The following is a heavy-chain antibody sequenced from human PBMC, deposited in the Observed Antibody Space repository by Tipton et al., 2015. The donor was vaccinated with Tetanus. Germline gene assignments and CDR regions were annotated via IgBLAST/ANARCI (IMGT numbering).Heavy chain of an antibody. Sequence: QVQLVQSGAEVKKPGASVKVSCKASGYTFTSYAMHWVRQAPGQKLEWMGWINAGNGNTKYSQKFQGRVNITRDTSASTAYMELSSLRSEDTAVYYCARDKIAAAVPLNYWGQGTLVTVSS. D-gene: IGHD6-13*01. CDR1: GYTFTSYA. CDR2: INAGNGNT. CDR3: ARDKIAAAVPLNY. J-gene: IGHJ4*02. V-gene: IGHV1-3*01.